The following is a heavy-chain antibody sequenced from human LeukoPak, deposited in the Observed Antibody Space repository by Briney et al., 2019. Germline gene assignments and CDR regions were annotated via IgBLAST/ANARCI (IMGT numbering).Heavy chain of an antibody. CDR1: GGSFSGYY. D-gene: IGHD3-3*01. Sequence: SETLSLTCAVYGGSFSGYYWNWIRQPPGQGLEWFMEINHSGSNNYNPSLKSRVTISVDTPKNQFSLRLTSVTAADTAVYYCAREAGTCDFWSGYYHFDYWGQGTLVTVSS. J-gene: IGHJ4*02. V-gene: IGHV4-34*01. CDR2: INHSGSN. CDR3: AREAGTCDFWSGYYHFDY.